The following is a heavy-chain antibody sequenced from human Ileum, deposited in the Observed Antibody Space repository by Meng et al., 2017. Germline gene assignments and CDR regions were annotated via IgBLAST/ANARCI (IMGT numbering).Heavy chain of an antibody. J-gene: IGHJ4*02. V-gene: IGHV4-4*02. CDR1: GVSISSAIW. CDR3: AKAAAYNLDI. CDR2: IFQSGST. Sequence: QVQFTESCHGLVKPSGTLSLTFAVFGVSISSAIWWGSVRQPPGKGLEWIGEIFQSGSTNYNPSLKSRVSISVDKSKNHLSLSLSSVTAADTAVYYCAKAAAYNLDIWGQGALVTVSS. D-gene: IGHD1-14*01.